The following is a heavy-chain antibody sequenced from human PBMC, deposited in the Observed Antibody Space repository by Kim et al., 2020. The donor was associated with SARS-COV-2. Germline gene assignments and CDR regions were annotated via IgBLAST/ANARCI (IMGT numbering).Heavy chain of an antibody. Sequence: SETLSLTCTVSGDSMSPYSWNWIRQPPGKGLEWLGCSFFTGSSSYNSSLKSRLTLSVDTSKNQLSLMLTSVTSADTAVYYCARGRETLDSHVAAYSYYMDVWGTGTTVSVSS. CDR1: GDSMSPYS. D-gene: IGHD1-26*01. CDR2: SFFTGSS. CDR3: ARGRETLDSHVAAYSYYMDV. V-gene: IGHV4-59*01. J-gene: IGHJ6*03.